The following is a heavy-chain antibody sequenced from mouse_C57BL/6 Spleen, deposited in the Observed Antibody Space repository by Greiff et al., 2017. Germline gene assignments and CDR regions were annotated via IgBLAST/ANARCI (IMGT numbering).Heavy chain of an antibody. CDR3: AFHYYGSSYFDY. D-gene: IGHD1-1*01. CDR2: IDPSDSYT. J-gene: IGHJ2*01. CDR1: GYTFTSYW. V-gene: IGHV1-69*01. Sequence: QVQLQQPGAELVMPGASVKLSCKASGYTFTSYWMHWVKQRPGQGLEWIGEIDPSDSYTNYNQKFKGKSTLTVDKSSSTAYMQLSSLTSEDSAVYYCAFHYYGSSYFDYWGQGTTLTVSS.